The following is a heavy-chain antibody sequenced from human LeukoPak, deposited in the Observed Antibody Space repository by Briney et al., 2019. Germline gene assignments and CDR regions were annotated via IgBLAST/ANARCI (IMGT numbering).Heavy chain of an antibody. Sequence: PETLSLTCTVSGGSISSYYWSWIRQPPGKGLEWIGYIYYSGSTNYNPSLKSRVTISVDTSKNQFSLKLSSVTAADTAVYYCATYYDYIWGSYRYNLGAFDIWGQGTMVTVSS. CDR1: GGSISSYY. J-gene: IGHJ3*02. CDR2: IYYSGST. V-gene: IGHV4-59*01. D-gene: IGHD3-16*02. CDR3: ATYYDYIWGSYRYNLGAFDI.